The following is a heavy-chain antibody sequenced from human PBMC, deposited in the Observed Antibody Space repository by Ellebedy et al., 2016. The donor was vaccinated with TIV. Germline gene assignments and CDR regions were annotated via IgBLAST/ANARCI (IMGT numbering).Heavy chain of an antibody. J-gene: IGHJ3*01. Sequence: PGGSLRLSCAASGFSFSNYWMTWVRQAPGKGLEWVANINQDGSEEQYVDSVKGRFTISRDNAKNSLYLQMSSLRDEDTAVYYCARDPAGRTWGAFDLWGQGTMATVSS. CDR2: INQDGSEE. D-gene: IGHD1-26*01. CDR1: GFSFSNYW. CDR3: ARDPAGRTWGAFDL. V-gene: IGHV3-7*03.